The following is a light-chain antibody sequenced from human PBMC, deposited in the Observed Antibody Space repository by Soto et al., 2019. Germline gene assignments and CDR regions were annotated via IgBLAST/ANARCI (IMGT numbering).Light chain of an antibody. J-gene: IGLJ1*01. V-gene: IGLV1-44*01. CDR2: YNV. CDR1: SSNIGTYT. Sequence: QSVLTQPPSASGTPGQRITISCSGSSSNIGTYTLNWFQQLPGTAPKLLIYYNVQRPSAVPDRFSAFKYGTAASLAISGVQYEDEADYYCGAWDDSLSGHYVFGTATKLTVL. CDR3: GAWDDSLSGHYV.